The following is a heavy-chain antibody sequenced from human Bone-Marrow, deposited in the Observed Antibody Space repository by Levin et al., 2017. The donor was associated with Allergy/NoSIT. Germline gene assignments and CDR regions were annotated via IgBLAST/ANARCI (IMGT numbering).Heavy chain of an antibody. J-gene: IGHJ3*02. CDR1: GGSISSGGYS. CDR2: IYHSGST. V-gene: IGHV4-30-2*01. Sequence: SETLSLTCAVSGGSISSGGYSWSWIRQPPGKGLEWIGYIYHSGSTYYNPSLKSRVTISVDRSKNQFSLKLSSVTAADTAVYYCARLNYYGSGSHDAFDIWGQGTMVTVSS. D-gene: IGHD3-10*01. CDR3: ARLNYYGSGSHDAFDI.